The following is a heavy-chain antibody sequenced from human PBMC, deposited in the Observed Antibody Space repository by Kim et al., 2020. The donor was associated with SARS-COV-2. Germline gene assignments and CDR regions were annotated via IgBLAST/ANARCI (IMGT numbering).Heavy chain of an antibody. Sequence: INTADPGKGRITITRDNAQNSLYRQMNSLRAEDTAVYYCAPGVATIFDYWGQGTLVTVSS. J-gene: IGHJ4*02. CDR3: APGVATIFDY. CDR2: I. D-gene: IGHD5-12*01. V-gene: IGHV3-21*01.